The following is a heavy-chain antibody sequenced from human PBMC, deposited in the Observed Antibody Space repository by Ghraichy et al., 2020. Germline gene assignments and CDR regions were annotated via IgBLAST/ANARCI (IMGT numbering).Heavy chain of an antibody. J-gene: IGHJ5*02. D-gene: IGHD3-22*01. CDR3: AREPTYYYDSSGYYPNWFDP. Sequence: SVKVSCKASGGTFSSYAISWVRQAPGQGLEWMGGIIPIFGTANYAQKFQGRVTITADESTSTAYMELSSLRSEDTAVYYCAREPTYYYDSSGYYPNWFDPWGQGTLVTVSS. CDR2: IIPIFGTA. CDR1: GGTFSSYA. V-gene: IGHV1-69*13.